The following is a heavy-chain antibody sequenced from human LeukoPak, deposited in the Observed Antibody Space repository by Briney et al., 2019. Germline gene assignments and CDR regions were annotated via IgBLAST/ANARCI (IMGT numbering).Heavy chain of an antibody. CDR3: ARTSHHSSGWYHPFDY. Sequence: SETLSLTCTVSGVSISSYYWSWIRQPPGKGLEWIGYIYYSGSTNYNPSLKSRVTISVDTSKNQFSLKLSSVTAADTAVYYCARTSHHSSGWYHPFDYWGQGTLVTVSS. J-gene: IGHJ4*02. CDR1: GVSISSYY. CDR2: IYYSGST. D-gene: IGHD6-19*01. V-gene: IGHV4-59*01.